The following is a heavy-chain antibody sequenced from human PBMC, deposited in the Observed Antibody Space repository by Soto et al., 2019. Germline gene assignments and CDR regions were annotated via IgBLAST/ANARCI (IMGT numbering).Heavy chain of an antibody. CDR2: IGTDGNT. CDR3: VRKYPGTRPFDY. J-gene: IGHJ4*01. V-gene: IGHV3-23*01. CDR1: GFTFNSYA. D-gene: IGHD2-2*01. Sequence: PAGSLRLSCAASGFTFNSYAMNWVRQAPGKGLAWVSAIGTDGNTYYANSVKGRFTISRDNSRTTLYLQMNSLRVEDTALYYCVRKYPGTRPFDYWGQGTLVTVSS.